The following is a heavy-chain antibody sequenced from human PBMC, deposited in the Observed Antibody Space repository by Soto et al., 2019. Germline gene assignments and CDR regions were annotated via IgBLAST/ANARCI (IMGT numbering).Heavy chain of an antibody. CDR2: ISRDGST. Sequence: GGSLRLSCAVSGFDVSTNYMSWVRQAPGKGLEWVSLISRDGSTFYADSVKGRFTISRDNSKNTLYLQMNSLRGEDTAVYYCARGAINYEYWGPGTLVTVSS. CDR1: GFDVSTNY. CDR3: ARGAINYEY. J-gene: IGHJ4*02. V-gene: IGHV3-53*01.